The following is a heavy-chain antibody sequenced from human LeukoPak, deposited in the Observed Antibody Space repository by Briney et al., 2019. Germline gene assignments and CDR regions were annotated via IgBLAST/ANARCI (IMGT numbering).Heavy chain of an antibody. CDR2: IYYSGST. CDR3: ARVRGSGSYYNPLKYNWFDP. V-gene: IGHV4-59*01. CDR1: GGSISSYY. J-gene: IGHJ5*02. Sequence: SETLSLTCTVSGGSISSYYWSWIRQPPGKGLEWIGYIYYSGSTNYNPSLKSRVTISVDTSKNQFSLKLSSVTAADAAVYYCARVRGSGSYYNPLKYNWFDPWGQGTLATVSS. D-gene: IGHD3-10*01.